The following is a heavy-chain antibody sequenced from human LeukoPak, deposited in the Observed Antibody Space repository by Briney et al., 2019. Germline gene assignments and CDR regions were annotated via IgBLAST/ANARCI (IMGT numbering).Heavy chain of an antibody. CDR2: IRYDGRNK. D-gene: IGHD3-3*01. Sequence: PGGSLRLSCAASGFTFNTYGMYWVRQAPGKGLEWVTFIRYDGRNKNYADSVKGRFTISRDNSKNTLYLQMNSLRAEDTAVYYCAKEAHYDFWSGYFSWGQGTLVTVSS. V-gene: IGHV3-30*02. CDR3: AKEAHYDFWSGYFS. CDR1: GFTFNTYG. J-gene: IGHJ4*02.